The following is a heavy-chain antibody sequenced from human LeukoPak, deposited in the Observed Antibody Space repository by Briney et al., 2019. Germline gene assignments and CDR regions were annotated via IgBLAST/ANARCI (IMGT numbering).Heavy chain of an antibody. CDR2: IYYSGST. D-gene: IGHD6-13*01. CDR1: GGSISSYY. Sequence: SETLSLTCTVSGGSISSYYWSWIRQPPGKGLEWIGYIYYSGSTNYNPSLKSRVTISVDTSKNQFSLKLSSVTAADTAVYYCARAQMYSSSWYVAFDIWGQGTMVTVSS. J-gene: IGHJ3*02. V-gene: IGHV4-59*12. CDR3: ARAQMYSSSWYVAFDI.